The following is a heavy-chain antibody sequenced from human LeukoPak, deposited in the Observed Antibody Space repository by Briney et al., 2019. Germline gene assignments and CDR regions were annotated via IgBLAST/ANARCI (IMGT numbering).Heavy chain of an antibody. CDR3: ARGPYYYDSSRVFDY. J-gene: IGHJ4*02. CDR2: IIPIFGTA. V-gene: IGHV1-69*05. CDR1: GGTFSSYA. Sequence: PVKVSCKASGGTFSSYAISWVRQAPGQGLEWMGVIIPIFGTANYAQKFQGRVTITTDESTSTAYMELSSLRSEDTAVYYCARGPYYYDSSRVFDYWGQGTLVTVSS. D-gene: IGHD3-22*01.